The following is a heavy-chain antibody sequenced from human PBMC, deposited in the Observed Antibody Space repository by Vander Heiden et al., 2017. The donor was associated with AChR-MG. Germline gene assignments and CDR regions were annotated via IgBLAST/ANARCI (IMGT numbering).Heavy chain of an antibody. D-gene: IGHD3-22*01. J-gene: IGHJ6*03. CDR2: INHSVST. CDR3: PRTYDSSGYYGHYYYYYMDV. V-gene: IGHV4-34*01. CDR1: GGSVSGYY. Sequence: QVQLQQWGAGMLKPSETLSITCAVYGGSVSGYYWRSCRQPPGKGLQWIGEINHSVSTNYNPSPKRRVTMSVDTSKNQFSLKLISLTAADTAVYYCPRTYDSSGYYGHYYYYYMDVWGKGTTVTVSS.